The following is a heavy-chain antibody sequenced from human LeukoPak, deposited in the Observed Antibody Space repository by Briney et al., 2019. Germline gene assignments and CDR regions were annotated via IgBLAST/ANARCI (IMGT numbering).Heavy chain of an antibody. CDR2: INTDGSST. CDR1: GFTFSSYW. D-gene: IGHD6-13*01. Sequence: TGGSLRLSCAASGFTFSSYWMHWVRQAPGKGLVWVSRINTDGSSTSYADSVKGRFTISRDNSKNTLYLQMNSLRAEDTAVYYCAKARYSSSWTGGYFDYWGQGTLVTVSS. V-gene: IGHV3-74*01. CDR3: AKARYSSSWTGGYFDY. J-gene: IGHJ4*02.